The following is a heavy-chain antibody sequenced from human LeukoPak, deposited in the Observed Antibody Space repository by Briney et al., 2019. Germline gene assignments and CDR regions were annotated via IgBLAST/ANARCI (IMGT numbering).Heavy chain of an antibody. CDR2: IYYSGST. Sequence: SETLSLTCTVSGGSISGYYWSWIRQPPGKGLEWIGYIYYSGSTNYNPSLKSRVTLSVDTSKNQFSLKLSSVTAADTAVYYCAGQQWLVYYFAYWGQGTLVTVSS. J-gene: IGHJ4*02. CDR1: GGSISGYY. D-gene: IGHD6-19*01. CDR3: AGQQWLVYYFAY. V-gene: IGHV4-59*08.